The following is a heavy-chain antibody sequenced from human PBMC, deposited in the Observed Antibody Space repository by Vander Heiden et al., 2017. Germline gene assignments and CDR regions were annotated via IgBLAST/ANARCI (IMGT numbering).Heavy chain of an antibody. D-gene: IGHD6-25*01. V-gene: IGHV4-59*01. CDR3: ARGPLDSGYTYFDS. Sequence: QVQLQGSGPGLVKPSETLSLTCTVPGDSISTYYWSWIRQSPGKGLEWIGYVHYTGNANYHSSLKSRVTISVDTSKNQFSLRVNSVTAADTAVYYCARGPLDSGYTYFDSWGQGPLVTVSS. J-gene: IGHJ4*02. CDR1: GDSISTYY. CDR2: VHYTGNA.